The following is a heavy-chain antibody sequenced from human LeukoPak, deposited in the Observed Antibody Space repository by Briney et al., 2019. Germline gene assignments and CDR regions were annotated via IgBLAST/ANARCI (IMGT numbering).Heavy chain of an antibody. Sequence: GASVKVSCKASGGTFSSYAISWVRQAPGQGLEWMGGIIPIFGTANYAQKFQGRVTITTDESTSTAYMELSSLRSEDTAVYYCARTPFELVGATKGDDAFDIWGQGTMVTVSS. V-gene: IGHV1-69*05. J-gene: IGHJ3*02. CDR3: ARTPFELVGATKGDDAFDI. CDR2: IIPIFGTA. CDR1: GGTFSSYA. D-gene: IGHD1-26*01.